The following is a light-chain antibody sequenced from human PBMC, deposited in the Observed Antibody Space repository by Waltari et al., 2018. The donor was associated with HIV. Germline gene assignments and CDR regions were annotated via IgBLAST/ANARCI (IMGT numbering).Light chain of an antibody. CDR2: GAS. CDR1: HSVGIN. J-gene: IGKJ1*01. CDR3: QQYSNRPPWT. V-gene: IGKV3-15*01. Sequence: DMVATQSPATVSGSQGERATLSCRASHSVGINLAWYQQKPGQAPRLLIYGASTRVTDIPGRFSGSGSGTDFTLTISSLQSEDSAVYYCQQYSNRPPWTFGQGTKVEI.